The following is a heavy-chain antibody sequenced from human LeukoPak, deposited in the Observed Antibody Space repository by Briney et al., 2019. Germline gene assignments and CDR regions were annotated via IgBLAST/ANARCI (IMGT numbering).Heavy chain of an antibody. CDR1: GFTFSSYS. J-gene: IGHJ4*02. V-gene: IGHV3-21*01. CDR2: ISGSSSYI. Sequence: GGSLRLSCAASGFTFSSYSMNWVRQAPGKGLEWVSSISGSSSYIYYADSVKGRFTISRDNAKNSLYLQMNSLRAEDTAVYYCARDVATISLDYWGQGTLVTVSS. CDR3: ARDVATISLDY. D-gene: IGHD5-24*01.